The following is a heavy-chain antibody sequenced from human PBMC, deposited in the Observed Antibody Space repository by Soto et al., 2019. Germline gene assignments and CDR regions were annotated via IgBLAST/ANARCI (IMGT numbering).Heavy chain of an antibody. V-gene: IGHV1-24*01. CDR3: AAYPLTGTATGWFDP. Sequence: ASVKVSCKVSGYTLTELSMHWVRQAPGKGLEWMGGFDPEDGETIYAQKFQGRVTMTEDTSTDTAYMELSSLRSEDTAVYYCAAYPLTGTATGWFDPWGQGTLVTVSS. J-gene: IGHJ5*02. CDR1: GYTLTELS. D-gene: IGHD1-7*01. CDR2: FDPEDGET.